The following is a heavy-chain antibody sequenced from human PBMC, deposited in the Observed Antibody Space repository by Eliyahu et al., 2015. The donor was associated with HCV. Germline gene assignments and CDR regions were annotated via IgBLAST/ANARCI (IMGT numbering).Heavy chain of an antibody. CDR3: ARGIGYSGTYWRHYYYMDV. CDR1: GGSFSXYY. Sequence: QVQLQQWGAGLLRPSETLSLTCAVYGGSFSXYYWSWXXQPPGKGLEWIGEINHTGTTNYNPSLKSRVTISVDTSKNQFSLKVSSVTAADTAAYFCARGIGYSGTYWRHYYYMDVWGKGTTVTVSS. J-gene: IGHJ6*03. D-gene: IGHD1-26*01. V-gene: IGHV4-34*01. CDR2: INHTGTT.